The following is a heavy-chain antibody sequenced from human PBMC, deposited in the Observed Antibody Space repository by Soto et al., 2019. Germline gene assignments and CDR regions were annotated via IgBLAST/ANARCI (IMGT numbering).Heavy chain of an antibody. Sequence: QVQLVQSGAEVKKPGSSVKVSCKASGGTFSSYAISWVRQAPGQGLEWMGGIIPIFGTANYAQKFQGRVPITADESTETAYMELGSLRSEDTAVYYCARRFSTKGLENWFDPWGQGTLVTVSS. D-gene: IGHD1-1*01. V-gene: IGHV1-69*12. J-gene: IGHJ5*02. CDR2: IIPIFGTA. CDR3: ARRFSTKGLENWFDP. CDR1: GGTFSSYA.